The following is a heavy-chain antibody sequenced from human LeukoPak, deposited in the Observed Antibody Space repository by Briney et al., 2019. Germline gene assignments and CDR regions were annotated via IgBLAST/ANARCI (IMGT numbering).Heavy chain of an antibody. D-gene: IGHD3-3*01. CDR2: IYYSGST. CDR3: ARAIGVVTPPYHYYYMDV. J-gene: IGHJ6*03. CDR1: GGSISSGDYY. Sequence: SETLSLTCTVSGGSISSGDYYWSWIRQPPGKGLEWIGYIYYSGSTYYNPSLKSRVTISVDTSKNQFSLKLSSVTAADTAVYYCARAIGVVTPPYHYYYMDVWGKGTTVTVSS. V-gene: IGHV4-30-4*08.